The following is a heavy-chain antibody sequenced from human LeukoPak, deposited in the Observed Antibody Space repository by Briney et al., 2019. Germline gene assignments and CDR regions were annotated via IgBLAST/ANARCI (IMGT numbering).Heavy chain of an antibody. V-gene: IGHV3-74*01. CDR3: ARGDSGSYHDY. D-gene: IGHD1-26*01. Sequence: GGSLRLSCAASGFAFSSYWMHWVRQAPGKGLVWVSRINSDGSSTSYADSVKGRFTISRDNAKNTLYLQMNSLRAEDTAVYYCARGDSGSYHDYWGQGTLVTVSS. J-gene: IGHJ4*02. CDR1: GFAFSSYW. CDR2: INSDGSST.